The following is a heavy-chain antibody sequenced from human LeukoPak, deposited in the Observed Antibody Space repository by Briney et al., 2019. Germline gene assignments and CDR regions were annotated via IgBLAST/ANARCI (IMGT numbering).Heavy chain of an antibody. J-gene: IGHJ6*03. D-gene: IGHD3-10*01. V-gene: IGHV3-30*02. Sequence: GGSLRLSCVASGFIFSDYGIQWVRQAPGKGLEWVAFIRYDGSNKYYADSVKGRFTISRDNSKNTLYLQMNSLRAEDTAVYYCAKDGRFGGYYYYYMDVWGKGTTVTISS. CDR1: GFIFSDYG. CDR3: AKDGRFGGYYYYYMDV. CDR2: IRYDGSNK.